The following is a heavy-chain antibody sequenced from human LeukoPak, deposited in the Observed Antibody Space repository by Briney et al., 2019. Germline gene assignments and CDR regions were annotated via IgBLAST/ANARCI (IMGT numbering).Heavy chain of an antibody. D-gene: IGHD3-10*01. Sequence: SQTLSLTCTVSGGSISSGGYYWRWIRQHPGKGLEWIGYIYYSGSTYYNPSLKSRVTISVDTSKNQFSLKLSSVTAADTAVYYCAREGRIGQYYYGSGILRWGQGTLVTVSS. J-gene: IGHJ4*02. V-gene: IGHV4-31*03. CDR3: AREGRIGQYYYGSGILR. CDR2: IYYSGST. CDR1: GGSISSGGYY.